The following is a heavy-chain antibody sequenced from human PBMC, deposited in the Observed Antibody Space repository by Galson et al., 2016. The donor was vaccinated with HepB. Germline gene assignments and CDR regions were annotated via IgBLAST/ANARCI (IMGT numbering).Heavy chain of an antibody. Sequence: SETLSLTCTVSGDSISSSSYYWGWIRQPPGKGLELIATMSYSGSTYYNPSLESRVTMSVDTSKNQFSLKLSSVTGADTAVYFCAGVLPWFGEVTNYFDLWGPGTLVTVSS. CDR2: MSYSGST. V-gene: IGHV4-39*01. CDR1: GDSISSSSYY. J-gene: IGHJ4*02. CDR3: AGVLPWFGEVTNYFDL. D-gene: IGHD3-10*01.